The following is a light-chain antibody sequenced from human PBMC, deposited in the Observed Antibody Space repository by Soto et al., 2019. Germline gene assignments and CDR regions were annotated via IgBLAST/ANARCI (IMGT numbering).Light chain of an antibody. J-gene: IGLJ2*01. CDR3: GAWDNSLTGGV. Sequence: QSVLTQPPSVSAAPGQKVTISCSGSSSNIGSNYVSWYQQLPGAAPKLLIYENYERPSGIPDRFSGSKSGTSATLGITGRQTGDEADYYCGAWDNSLTGGVFGGGTKLTVL. CDR1: SSNIGSNY. CDR2: ENY. V-gene: IGLV1-51*02.